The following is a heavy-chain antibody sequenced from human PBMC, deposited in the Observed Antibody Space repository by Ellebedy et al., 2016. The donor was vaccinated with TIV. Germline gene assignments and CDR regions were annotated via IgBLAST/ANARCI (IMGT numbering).Heavy chain of an antibody. Sequence: AASVKVSCKASGYTFTNYYIHWVRQAPGQGLEWLGVINPSGGSTTYARKFQGTVTMTRDKSTSTVYMELSSLRSEDTAVYYCARDRDYFEEGGYYSATHYYGMDVWGQGTTVTVSS. CDR3: ARDRDYFEEGGYYSATHYYGMDV. CDR1: GYTFTNYY. CDR2: INPSGGST. D-gene: IGHD3-22*01. J-gene: IGHJ6*02. V-gene: IGHV1-46*01.